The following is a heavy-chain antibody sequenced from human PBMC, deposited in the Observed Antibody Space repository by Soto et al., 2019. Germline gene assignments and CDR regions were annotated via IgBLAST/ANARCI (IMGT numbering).Heavy chain of an antibody. J-gene: IGHJ4*02. CDR1: GSTSSSYA. V-gene: IGHV3-23*01. D-gene: IGHD6-19*01. Sequence: GSLRLSCGVSGSTSSSYAMSWVRQAPWKGVECVSTNSGGGGRTYYADSVKGRFSISRDNSKNTLYLQMNSLRAEDTALYYCAKRGSGAVAFDYWGQGTLVTVSS. CDR3: AKRGSGAVAFDY. CDR2: NSGGGGRT.